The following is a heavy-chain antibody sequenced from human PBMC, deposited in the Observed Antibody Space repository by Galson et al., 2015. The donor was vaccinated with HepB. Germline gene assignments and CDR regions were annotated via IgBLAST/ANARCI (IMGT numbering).Heavy chain of an antibody. D-gene: IGHD3-10*01. Sequence: SVKVSCKASGGTFNSFAVSWVRQAPGQGLEWMGGIIPMFGAPRYAQKFKGRATINADKSTTTAHLELNSLTSEDTAIYYCALIPGMAVSGGLSYYYYAMDVWGQGTPVTVSS. CDR2: IIPMFGAP. V-gene: IGHV1-69*06. CDR3: ALIPGMAVSGGLSYYYYAMDV. J-gene: IGHJ6*02. CDR1: GGTFNSFA.